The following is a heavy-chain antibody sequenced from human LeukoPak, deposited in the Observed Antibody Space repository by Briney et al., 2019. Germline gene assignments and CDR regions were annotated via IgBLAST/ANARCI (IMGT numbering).Heavy chain of an antibody. CDR2: IKQDGSEK. J-gene: IGHJ4*02. Sequence: GGSLRLSCAASGFTFSSYWMSWVRQVPGKGLEWVANIKQDGSEKYYVDSVKGRFTISRDNAKNSLYLQMNSLRAEDTAVYYCARDYLIGIAVAGTPEVLLGNWYYFDYWGQGTLVTVSS. D-gene: IGHD6-19*01. V-gene: IGHV3-7*01. CDR3: ARDYLIGIAVAGTPEVLLGNWYYFDY. CDR1: GFTFSSYW.